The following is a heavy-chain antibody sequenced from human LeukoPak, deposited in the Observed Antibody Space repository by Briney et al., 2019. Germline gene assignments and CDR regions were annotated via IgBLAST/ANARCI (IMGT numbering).Heavy chain of an antibody. CDR3: ARGLLTGSYYNRILHNRKYYFDY. D-gene: IGHD1-26*01. V-gene: IGHV1-2*02. J-gene: IGHJ4*02. Sequence: GASVKVSCKASGYTFTGYYLHWVRQAPGQGLEWMGRINANSGVTDYAQKFQGRVTMTRDTSTTTAYMELSRLTSDDTAVYYCARGLLTGSYYNRILHNRKYYFDYWGQGTLVTVSS. CDR2: INANSGVT. CDR1: GYTFTGYY.